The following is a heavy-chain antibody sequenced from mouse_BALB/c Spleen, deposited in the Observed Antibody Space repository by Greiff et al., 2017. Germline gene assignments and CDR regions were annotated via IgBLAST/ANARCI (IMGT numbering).Heavy chain of an antibody. CDR1: GFTFTDYY. Sequence: EVQGVESGGGLVQPGGSLRLSCATSGFTFTDYYMSWVRQPPGKALEWLGFIRNKANGYTTEYSASVKGRFTISRDNSQSILYLQMNTLRAEDSATYYCARVITTDYYAMDYWGQGTSVTVSS. D-gene: IGHD1-1*01. V-gene: IGHV7-3*02. J-gene: IGHJ4*01. CDR3: ARVITTDYYAMDY. CDR2: IRNKANGYTT.